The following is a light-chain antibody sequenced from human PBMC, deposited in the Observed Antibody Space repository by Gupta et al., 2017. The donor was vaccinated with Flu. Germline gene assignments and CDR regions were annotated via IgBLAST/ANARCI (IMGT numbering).Light chain of an antibody. CDR2: DSS. V-gene: IGKV3-11*01. Sequence: EIVLTQSPATLSLSPGDTATLSCRASQSISIYLAWYQKKPGQAPRLLMYDSSHRDAGIPVRFTGSGYGTDFTLTISSRAPEDFAVYYCQQPSSRPMYTFGQGTELVIK. CDR3: QQPSSRPMYT. CDR1: QSISIY. J-gene: IGKJ2*01.